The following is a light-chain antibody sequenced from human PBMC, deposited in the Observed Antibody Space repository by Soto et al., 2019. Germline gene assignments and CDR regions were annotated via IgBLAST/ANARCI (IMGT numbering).Light chain of an antibody. Sequence: HSVLTQPASVSGSPGQSITISCTGASSDVGGYTYVSWYQQHPGKAPKLMIYDVSYRPSGVSNRFSGSKSGNTASLTISGLQAEDEADYYCCSSTSSNTYVFGTGNKVTVL. J-gene: IGLJ1*01. CDR1: SSDVGGYTY. CDR3: CSSTSSNTYV. V-gene: IGLV2-14*01. CDR2: DVS.